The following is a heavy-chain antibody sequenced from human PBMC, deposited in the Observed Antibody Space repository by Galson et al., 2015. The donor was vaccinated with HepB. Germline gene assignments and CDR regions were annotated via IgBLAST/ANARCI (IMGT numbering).Heavy chain of an antibody. CDR2: IIPIFGTA. Sequence: SVKVSCKASGGTFSTYAISWVRQAPGQGLEWMGGIIPIFGTANYAKKFQGRVTITADESTSTAYMELNSLRSEDTAVYYCARGRSSWPYWYFDLWGRGTLVTVSS. CDR3: ARGRSSWPYWYFDL. V-gene: IGHV1-69*13. J-gene: IGHJ2*01. D-gene: IGHD6-13*01. CDR1: GGTFSTYA.